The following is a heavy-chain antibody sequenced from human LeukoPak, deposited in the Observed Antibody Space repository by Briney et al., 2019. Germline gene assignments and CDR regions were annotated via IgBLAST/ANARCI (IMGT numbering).Heavy chain of an antibody. CDR1: GYTFTDYS. Sequence: ASVKVSCKASGYTFTDYSMHWVRQAPGQGLEWMGWINPNSGSTNYPQKFQGRVTMTRDTSVNTAYMELNRLTSDDTAVYYCARGGELNGDYFPPYTCFDPWGQGALVTVSS. CDR2: INPNSGST. J-gene: IGHJ5*02. CDR3: ARGGELNGDYFPPYTCFDP. D-gene: IGHD4-17*01. V-gene: IGHV1-2*02.